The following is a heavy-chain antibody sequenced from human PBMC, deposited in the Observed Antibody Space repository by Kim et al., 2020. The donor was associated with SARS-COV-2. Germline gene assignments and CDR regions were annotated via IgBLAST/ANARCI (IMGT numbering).Heavy chain of an antibody. V-gene: IGHV3-48*03. Sequence: EGSLRLSCAASGLTISGAEMNWVRLAPGKGLEWLSYISGSGDTIYYADSVKGRFTIYRDNAKNSLYLQMNSLRVDDTAIYYCARGLESSGWPFDYWGQGTLVTVSS. CDR2: ISGSGDTI. CDR3: ARGLESSGWPFDY. D-gene: IGHD6-19*01. CDR1: GLTISGAE. J-gene: IGHJ4*02.